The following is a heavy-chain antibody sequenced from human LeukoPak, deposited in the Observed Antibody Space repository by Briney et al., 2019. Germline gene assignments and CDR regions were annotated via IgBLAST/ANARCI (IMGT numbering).Heavy chain of an antibody. CDR3: ARGSPMGGWVDY. Sequence: PGGSLRLSCAASGFTFSSYWMHWVRQAPGKGLVWVSRINSDGSSTSYADSVKGRFTISRDNAKNTLYLQMNSLRAEDTAVYYCARGSPMGGWVDYWGQGTLVTVSS. CDR2: INSDGSST. J-gene: IGHJ4*02. CDR1: GFTFSSYW. V-gene: IGHV3-74*01. D-gene: IGHD3-10*01.